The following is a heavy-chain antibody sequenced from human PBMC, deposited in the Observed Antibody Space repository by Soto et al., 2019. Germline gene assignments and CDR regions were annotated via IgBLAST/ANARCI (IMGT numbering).Heavy chain of an antibody. Sequence: VRVSCNASGGTFSSYAISWVRQAPGQGLEWMGGIIPIFGTANYAQKFQGRVTITADESTSTAYMELSSLRSEDTAVYYCARVGRNRYDFWSGPSYYFDYWGQGTLVTVSS. D-gene: IGHD3-3*01. J-gene: IGHJ4*02. CDR2: IIPIFGTA. CDR1: GGTFSSYA. CDR3: ARVGRNRYDFWSGPSYYFDY. V-gene: IGHV1-69*01.